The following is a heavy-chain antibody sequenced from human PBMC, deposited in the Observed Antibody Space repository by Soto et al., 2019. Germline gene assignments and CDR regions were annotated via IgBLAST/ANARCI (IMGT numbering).Heavy chain of an antibody. CDR3: AIFGVAELGDYFDY. J-gene: IGHJ4*02. Sequence: SETLSLTCTVSGGSISSYYWSWIRQPPGKGLEWIGYIYYSGSTNYNPSLKSRVTISVDTSKNQFSLKLSSVTAADTAVYYCAIFGVAELGDYFDYWGQGTLVT. CDR2: IYYSGST. D-gene: IGHD3-3*01. CDR1: GGSISSYY. V-gene: IGHV4-59*01.